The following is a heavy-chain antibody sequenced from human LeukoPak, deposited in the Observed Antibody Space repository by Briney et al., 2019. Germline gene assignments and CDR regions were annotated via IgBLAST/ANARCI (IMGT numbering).Heavy chain of an antibody. Sequence: PGGSLRLSCAASGFTFSSYAMSWVRQAPGKGLEWVSAISGSGGSTYYADSVKGRFTISRDNSKNTLYLQMNSLRAEDTAVYYCAKETFELRYFDWLPDPNWFDPWGQGTLVTVSS. CDR1: GFTFSSYA. V-gene: IGHV3-23*01. CDR3: AKETFELRYFDWLPDPNWFDP. J-gene: IGHJ5*02. CDR2: ISGSGGST. D-gene: IGHD3-9*01.